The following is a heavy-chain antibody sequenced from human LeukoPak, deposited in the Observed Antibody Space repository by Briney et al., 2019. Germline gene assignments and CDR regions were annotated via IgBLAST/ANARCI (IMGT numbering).Heavy chain of an antibody. CDR2: IYHSGST. CDR3: ARRAPPAYGSGSYYYNWFDP. CDR1: GGSISSSNW. V-gene: IGHV4-4*02. D-gene: IGHD3-10*01. J-gene: IGHJ5*02. Sequence: PSGTLSLTCAVSGGSISSSNWWSWVRQPPGKGLEWIGEIYHSGSTNYNPSLKSRVTISVDTSKNQFSLKLSSVTAADTAVYYCARRAPPAYGSGSYYYNWFDPWGQGTLVTVSS.